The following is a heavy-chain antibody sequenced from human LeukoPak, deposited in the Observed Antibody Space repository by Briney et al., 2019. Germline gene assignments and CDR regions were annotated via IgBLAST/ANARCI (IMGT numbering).Heavy chain of an antibody. J-gene: IGHJ6*02. CDR1: GFTFSSYA. CDR2: VSGSGGST. V-gene: IGHV3-23*01. Sequence: GGSLRLSCAASGFTFSSYAMSWVRPAPGKGLEWVSAVSGSGGSTYYAGSVKGRFTISRDNSKNTLYLQMNSLRAEDTAVYYCAKGAPTLRYFDWSTSDVWGQGTTVTVSS. CDR3: AKGAPTLRYFDWSTSDV. D-gene: IGHD3-9*01.